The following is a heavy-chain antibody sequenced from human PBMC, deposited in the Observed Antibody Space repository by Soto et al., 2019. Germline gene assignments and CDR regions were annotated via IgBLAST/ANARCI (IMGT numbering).Heavy chain of an antibody. J-gene: IGHJ4*02. CDR1: GYTFINYY. CDR2: INPSGGST. Sequence: QVQLVQSGAEVKKPGASVKVSCKASGYTFINYYMHWVRQAPGQGLEWMGLINPSGGSTSYAQKFQGRVTMNRDTSTSTVYMEVSSLRSEDTAVYYCARWFGDSTGEYFDYWGQGTLFTVSS. CDR3: ARWFGDSTGEYFDY. V-gene: IGHV1-46*01. D-gene: IGHD3-10*01.